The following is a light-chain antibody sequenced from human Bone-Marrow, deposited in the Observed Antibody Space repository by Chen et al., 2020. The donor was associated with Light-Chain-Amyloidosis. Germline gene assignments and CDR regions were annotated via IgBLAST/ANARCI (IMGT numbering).Light chain of an antibody. V-gene: IGLV3-21*02. J-gene: IGLJ3*02. Sequence: SYVLPPQSPASAAPGQTATIASGENNIGSTSVHWYQQTPGQAPLLVVYDDSDRPSGLPGRLSGSNSGNTATLTISRVEAGDEADYYCQVWDRSSDRPVFGGGTKLTVL. CDR2: DDS. CDR1: NIGSTS. CDR3: QVWDRSSDRPV.